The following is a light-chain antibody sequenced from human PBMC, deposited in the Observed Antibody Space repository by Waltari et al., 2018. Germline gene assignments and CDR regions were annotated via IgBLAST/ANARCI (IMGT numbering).Light chain of an antibody. V-gene: IGLV3-25*03. Sequence: SLDLTHSPSVAVSTGQTAGIPRPGDALSKQHVYWYQQRPGQAPVLVLFKDSERPSGIPERFSGSRSGTTGTLTITGVQAEDEADYYCQSSDSSGNDYVFGPGTKVTVL. J-gene: IGLJ1*01. CDR3: QSSDSSGNDYV. CDR2: KDS. CDR1: ALSKQH.